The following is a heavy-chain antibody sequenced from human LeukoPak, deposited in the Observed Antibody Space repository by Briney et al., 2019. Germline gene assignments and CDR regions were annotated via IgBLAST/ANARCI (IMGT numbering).Heavy chain of an antibody. Sequence: GGSLRLSCAASGFTFSSYAMHWVRQAPGKGLEYVSAISSNGGSTYYANSVKGRFTISRDNSKNTLYLQMGSLRAEDMAVYYCARAGGYYYDSSGYNFDHWGQGTLVTVSS. CDR2: ISSNGGST. D-gene: IGHD3-22*01. CDR3: ARAGGYYYDSSGYNFDH. CDR1: GFTFSSYA. V-gene: IGHV3-64*01. J-gene: IGHJ4*02.